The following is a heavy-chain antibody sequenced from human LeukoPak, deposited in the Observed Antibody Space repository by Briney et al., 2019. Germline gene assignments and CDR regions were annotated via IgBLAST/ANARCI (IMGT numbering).Heavy chain of an antibody. J-gene: IGHJ5*02. D-gene: IGHD2-2*01. CDR1: GFTFSSYG. CDR2: ISSSGSTI. CDR3: AREGDIVVPDP. Sequence: GGSLRLSCAASGFTFSSYGMHWVRQAPGKGLEWVSYISSSGSTIYYADSVKGRFTISRDNAKNSLYLQMNSLRAEDTAVYYCAREGDIVVPDPWGQGTLVTVSS. V-gene: IGHV3-48*04.